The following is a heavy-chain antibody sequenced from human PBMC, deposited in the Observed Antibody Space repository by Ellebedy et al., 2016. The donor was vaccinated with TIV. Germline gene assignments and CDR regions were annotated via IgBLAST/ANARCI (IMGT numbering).Heavy chain of an antibody. CDR3: ATGSRLRYTDWLFH. V-gene: IGHV1-18*01. CDR1: GYPFPSYA. J-gene: IGHJ1*01. Sequence: ASVKVSXKASGYPFPSYAINWVRQAPGQGLEWMGWISANNGNTDYAQNFQGRVTMTDDTSTDTASMELSSLRSEDTALYYCATGSRLRYTDWLFHWGQGTLVVVS. D-gene: IGHD3-9*01. CDR2: ISANNGNT.